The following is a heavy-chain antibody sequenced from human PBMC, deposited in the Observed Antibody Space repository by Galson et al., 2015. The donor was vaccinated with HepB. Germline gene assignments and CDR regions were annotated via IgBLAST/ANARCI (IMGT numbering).Heavy chain of an antibody. D-gene: IGHD6-19*01. Sequence: SLRLSCAASGFTYSSSSMNWVRQVPGKGLEWVSFITSSGTTIYYADSVKGRFTISRDNSKNTLYLQMNSLRAEDTAVYYCARVIPYSSGWYWVDYWGQGTLVTVSS. CDR2: ITSSGTTI. J-gene: IGHJ4*02. CDR3: ARVIPYSSGWYWVDY. V-gene: IGHV3-48*01. CDR1: GFTYSSSS.